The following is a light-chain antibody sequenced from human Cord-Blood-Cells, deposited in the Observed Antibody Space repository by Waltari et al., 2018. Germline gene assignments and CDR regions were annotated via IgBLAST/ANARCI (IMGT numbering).Light chain of an antibody. CDR2: WAS. J-gene: IGKJ2*01. Sequence: DIVLTQSPASLAVSLGERSTINCKSSPSVLYSSNNKNYLAWYQQKAGQPPKHLIYWASTREPRIADRFSGSGSGTDFTLPISSLQAEHVAVYYCQQYYSTPYTFGQGTKLEIK. CDR1: PSVLYSSNNKNY. CDR3: QQYYSTPYT. V-gene: IGKV4-1*01.